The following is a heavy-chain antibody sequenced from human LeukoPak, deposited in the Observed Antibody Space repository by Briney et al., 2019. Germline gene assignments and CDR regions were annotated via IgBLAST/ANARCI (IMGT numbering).Heavy chain of an antibody. CDR3: ARGADKSATGNLLDY. D-gene: IGHD1-26*01. V-gene: IGHV3-33*01. CDR1: GFTFSSHG. Sequence: GGSLRLSCAASGFTFSSHGMHWVRQAPGKGLEWVAVIWYDGNKKYYADSVKGRFTISRDNSKNTLYLQMNSLRAEDTAVYYCARGADKSATGNLLDYWGQGTLVTVSS. CDR2: IWYDGNKK. J-gene: IGHJ4*02.